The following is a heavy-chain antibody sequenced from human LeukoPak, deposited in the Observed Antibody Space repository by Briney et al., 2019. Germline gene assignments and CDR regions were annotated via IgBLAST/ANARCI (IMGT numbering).Heavy chain of an antibody. J-gene: IGHJ6*03. CDR1: GGSISSSSYY. CDR3: ARARRRLIAAAGAYYYYMDV. V-gene: IGHV4-39*01. Sequence: SETLSLTCTVSGGSISSSSYYWGWIRQPPGKGLEWIGSIYYSGSTYYNPSLKSRVTISVDTSKNQFSLKLSSVTAADTAVYYCARARRRLIAAAGAYYYYMDVWGKGTTVTVSS. CDR2: IYYSGST. D-gene: IGHD6-13*01.